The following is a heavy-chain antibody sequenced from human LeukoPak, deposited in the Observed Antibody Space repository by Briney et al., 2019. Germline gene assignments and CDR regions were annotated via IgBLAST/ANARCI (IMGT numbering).Heavy chain of an antibody. Sequence: SVKVSCKASGGTFSSYAISWVRQAPGQGLEWMGRIIPIFGTANYAQKFQGRVTITTDESTSTAYMELSSLRSGDTAVYYCARGPETYSGSYYWDYWGQGTLVTVS. CDR1: GGTFSSYA. J-gene: IGHJ4*02. CDR3: ARGPETYSGSYYWDY. V-gene: IGHV1-69*05. CDR2: IIPIFGTA. D-gene: IGHD1-26*01.